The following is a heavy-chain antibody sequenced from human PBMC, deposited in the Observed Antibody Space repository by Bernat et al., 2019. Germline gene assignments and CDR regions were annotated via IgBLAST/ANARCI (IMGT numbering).Heavy chain of an antibody. CDR2: IYASGST. D-gene: IGHD6-13*01. Sequence: QVQLQESGPGLLKPSETLSLTCTVSGDSINYYYWSWIRQPAGKGLEWIGRIYASGSTNYNPSLKSRVTMSIDTSNNQFSLNIWSVTAADTAVYYCARLYSQSWSEYYFDYWGQGILVTVSP. CDR3: ARLYSQSWSEYYFDY. V-gene: IGHV4-4*07. J-gene: IGHJ4*02. CDR1: GDSINYYY.